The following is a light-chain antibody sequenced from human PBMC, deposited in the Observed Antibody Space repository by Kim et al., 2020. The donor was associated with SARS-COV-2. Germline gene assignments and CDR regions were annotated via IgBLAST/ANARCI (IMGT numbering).Light chain of an antibody. CDR3: QQYGTSPLT. J-gene: IGKJ4*01. V-gene: IGKV3-20*01. CDR1: QTLSTTY. Sequence: EIVLTQSPGTLSLSPGDRATLSCRASQTLSTTYLACYQQKPGQAPRLLIYGTSNRVTGTPDRFSGRGSGTDFTLTIGRLEPEDFAMYFCQQYGTSPLTFGGGTKREI. CDR2: GTS.